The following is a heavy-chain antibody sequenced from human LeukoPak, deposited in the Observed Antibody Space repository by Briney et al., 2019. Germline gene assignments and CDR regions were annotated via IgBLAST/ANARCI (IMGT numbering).Heavy chain of an antibody. J-gene: IGHJ4*02. CDR1: GVSISSSNYY. CDR2: IYYSGST. V-gene: IGHV4-39*01. CDR3: ARHLGDSSSWYYFDY. D-gene: IGHD6-13*01. Sequence: PSETLSLTCTVSGVSISSSNYYWGWIRQPPGQGLEWIVSIYYSGSTYYNPSLKSRVTISVDTSKKQFSLKLSSVTAADTAVYYCARHLGDSSSWYYFDYWGQGTLVTASS.